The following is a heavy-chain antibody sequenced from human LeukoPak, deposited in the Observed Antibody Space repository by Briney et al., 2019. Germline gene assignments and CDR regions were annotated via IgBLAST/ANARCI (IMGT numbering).Heavy chain of an antibody. V-gene: IGHV4-4*07. CDR3: ARSPSMVRGVSAFDI. J-gene: IGHJ3*02. CDR2: IYTSGST. D-gene: IGHD3-10*01. CDR1: GGSISSYY. Sequence: SETLSLACTVSGGSISSYYWSWIRQPAGKGLEWIGRIYTSGSTNYNPSLKSRVTMSVDTSKNQFSLELSSVTAADTAVYYCARSPSMVRGVSAFDIRGQGTMVTVSS.